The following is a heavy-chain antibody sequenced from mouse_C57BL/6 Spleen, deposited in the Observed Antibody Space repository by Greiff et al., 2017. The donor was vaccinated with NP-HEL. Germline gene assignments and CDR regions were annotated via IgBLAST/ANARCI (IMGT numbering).Heavy chain of an antibody. J-gene: IGHJ3*01. CDR1: GYTFTSYW. Sequence: QVQLQQPGAELVRPGTSVKLSCKASGYTFTSYWMHWVKQRPGQGLEWIGVIDPSDSYTNYNQKFKGKATLTVETSSSTAYMQLSSLTSEDSAVYYCARRGGFPWFAYWGQGTLVTVSA. CDR3: ARRGGFPWFAY. CDR2: IDPSDSYT. V-gene: IGHV1-59*01.